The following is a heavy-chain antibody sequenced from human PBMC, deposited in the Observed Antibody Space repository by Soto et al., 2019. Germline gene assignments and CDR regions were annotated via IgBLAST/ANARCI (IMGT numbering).Heavy chain of an antibody. CDR1: GGSFSSYR. CDR3: ARGYDTALAPIF. V-gene: IGHV4-34*01. Sequence: PSETLSLTCAVYGGSFSSYRWSWIRQTPGKGLEWIGEINHLTTTNYNPSLKSRVIISLDTPKNRFSLKLSSVTAADTAVYYCARGYDTALAPIFWGQGIMVTVST. J-gene: IGHJ4*02. CDR2: INHLTTT. D-gene: IGHD5-18*01.